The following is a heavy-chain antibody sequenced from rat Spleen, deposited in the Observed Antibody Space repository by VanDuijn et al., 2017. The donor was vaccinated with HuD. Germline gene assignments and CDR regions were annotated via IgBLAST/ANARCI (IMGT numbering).Heavy chain of an antibody. CDR3: ARGYVMDA. Sequence: EVQLVESGGGLVQPGRSLKLSCAASGFTFSSFAMAWVHQAPKKGLEWVASISTGGGNTYYRDSVKGRFTISRDNAKNTLYLQMDSLRSEDTATYYCARGYVMDAWGQGASVTVSS. J-gene: IGHJ4*01. V-gene: IGHV5S13*01. CDR1: GFTFSSFA. CDR2: ISTGGGNT.